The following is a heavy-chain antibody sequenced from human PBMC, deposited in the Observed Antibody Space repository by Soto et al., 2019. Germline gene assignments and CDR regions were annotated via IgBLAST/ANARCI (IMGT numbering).Heavy chain of an antibody. D-gene: IGHD1-26*01. J-gene: IGHJ5*02. CDR3: LSSEQGGSYSEP. Sequence: SETLSLTCSVSGVSVSSGNYNWGWVRQTPVKGLEWIGSLYYGGTTYYSPSLKTRVTMSAETSKNQFSLKVRSVTAADTGVYYCLSSEQGGSYSEPWGQGTRVTVSS. CDR1: GVSVSSGNYN. V-gene: IGHV4-39*01. CDR2: LYYGGTT.